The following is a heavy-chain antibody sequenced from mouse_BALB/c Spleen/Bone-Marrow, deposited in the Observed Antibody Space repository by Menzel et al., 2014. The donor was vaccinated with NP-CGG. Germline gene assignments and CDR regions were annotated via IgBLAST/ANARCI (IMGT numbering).Heavy chain of an antibody. Sequence: EVKLQESGPELVKPGASVKVSCKASDYAFTSYNTYWVKQSHGKSLEWIGYIDPYSGDTNYNQKFRGKATLTVDKSSSTAYMHLNSLTSEDSAVYYCASELSRAMDYWGQGTSVTVSS. J-gene: IGHJ4*01. CDR3: ASELSRAMDY. CDR1: DYAFTSYN. D-gene: IGHD1-1*01. V-gene: IGHV1S135*01. CDR2: IDPYSGDT.